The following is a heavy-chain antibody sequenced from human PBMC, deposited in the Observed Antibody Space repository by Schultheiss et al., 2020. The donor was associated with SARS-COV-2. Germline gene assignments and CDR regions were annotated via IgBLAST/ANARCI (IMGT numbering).Heavy chain of an antibody. CDR2: ISSSSSYI. CDR1: GFTFSSYS. V-gene: IGHV3-21*01. J-gene: IGHJ3*01. Sequence: GESLKISCAASGFTFSSYSMNWVRQAPGKGLEWVSSISSSSSYIYYADSVKARFTNSRDNAKNTVYLQMNSLRVEDTAIYYCARGAHSSTDAFDVWGQGTVVTVSS. D-gene: IGHD3-22*01. CDR3: ARGAHSSTDAFDV.